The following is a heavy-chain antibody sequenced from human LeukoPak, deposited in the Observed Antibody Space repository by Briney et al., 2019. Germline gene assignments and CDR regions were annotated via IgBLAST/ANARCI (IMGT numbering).Heavy chain of an antibody. Sequence: GASVKVSCKASGYTVTTRHIHWVRQAPGLGLEWMGIIYLTEGSTTDVQRFHGRVTLTRDTSTNTVYMELNRLTSEDTAVYYCARDGGHYEMDLWGQGTTVSVSS. D-gene: IGHD3-3*01. CDR3: ARDGGHYEMDL. CDR2: IYLTEGST. V-gene: IGHV1-46*01. J-gene: IGHJ6*02. CDR1: GYTVTTRH.